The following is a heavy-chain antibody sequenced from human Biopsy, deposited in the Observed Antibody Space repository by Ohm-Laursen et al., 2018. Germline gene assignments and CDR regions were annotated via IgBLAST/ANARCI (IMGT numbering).Heavy chain of an antibody. CDR3: ARGSNDFGGLYFPR. J-gene: IGHJ4*02. CDR2: ISYTGYT. Sequence: SDTLSLTCTVSGGSFIGHYWGWNRQPPGKGLEWIWHISYTGYTSYNASLKSRVTISVDTSRNHFSLRLSSLTAADTAVYYCARGSNDFGGLYFPRWGQGTLLTVSS. CDR1: GGSFIGHY. D-gene: IGHD4-23*01. V-gene: IGHV4-59*11.